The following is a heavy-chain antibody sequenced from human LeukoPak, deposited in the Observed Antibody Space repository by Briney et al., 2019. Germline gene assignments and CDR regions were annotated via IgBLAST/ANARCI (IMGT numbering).Heavy chain of an antibody. CDR1: GGSFSSSNW. V-gene: IGHV4-4*02. Sequence: PSETLSLTCTVSGGSFSSSNWWSWVRQSPGKGLEWIGKIYHSGSTNYNPSLKSRVTFSLGKSKNQFSLKLTSVTAADTAVYYCAREKPHSSTWHTPFDYWGQGMLVTVSS. CDR2: IYHSGST. CDR3: AREKPHSSTWHTPFDY. D-gene: IGHD6-13*01. J-gene: IGHJ4*02.